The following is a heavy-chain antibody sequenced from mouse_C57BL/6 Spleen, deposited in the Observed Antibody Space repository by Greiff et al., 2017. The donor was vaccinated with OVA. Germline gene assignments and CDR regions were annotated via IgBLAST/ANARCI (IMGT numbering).Heavy chain of an antibody. V-gene: IGHV1-15*01. D-gene: IGHD1-1*01. Sequence: QVQLQQSGAELVRPGASVTLSCKASGYTFTDYEMHWVKQTPVHGLEWIGAIDPETGGTAYNQKFKGKAILTADKSSSTAYMELRSLTSEDSAVYYCTRDSYYYGSSYRYFDVWGTGTTVTVSS. CDR3: TRDSYYYGSSYRYFDV. J-gene: IGHJ1*03. CDR2: IDPETGGT. CDR1: GYTFTDYE.